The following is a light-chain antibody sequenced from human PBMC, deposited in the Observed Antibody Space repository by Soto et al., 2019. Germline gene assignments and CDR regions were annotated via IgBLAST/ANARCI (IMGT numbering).Light chain of an antibody. J-gene: IGLJ1*01. CDR2: EVS. CDR1: RSDVGGYNY. V-gene: IGLV2-14*01. Sequence: QSVLTQPASVSGSPGQSITISCTGTRSDVGGYNYVSWYQQHPGKAPKLMIYEVSHRPPGVSNRFSGSKSGNTASLTISGLQAEDEADYYCSSYTSSSPYVFGTGTKVTV. CDR3: SSYTSSSPYV.